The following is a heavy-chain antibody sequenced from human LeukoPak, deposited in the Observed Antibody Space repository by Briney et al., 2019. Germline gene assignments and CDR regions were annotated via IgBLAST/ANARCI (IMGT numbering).Heavy chain of an antibody. V-gene: IGHV3-48*02. Sequence: GGSLRLSCAASGFTFSNYVMSWVRQAPGKGLEWVSYINHNGEIIFHPDFVKGRFTIYRDNAKNSLYLQMNSLRDEDTDVYYCARDNDWAFHYWGQGTLVTVSS. D-gene: IGHD3-9*01. CDR1: GFTFSNYV. J-gene: IGHJ4*02. CDR2: INHNGEII. CDR3: ARDNDWAFHY.